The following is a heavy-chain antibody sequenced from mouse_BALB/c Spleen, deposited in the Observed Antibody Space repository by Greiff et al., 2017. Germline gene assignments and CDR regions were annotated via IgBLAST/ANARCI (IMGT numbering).Heavy chain of an antibody. CDR3: ATNGNYLYYAMDY. J-gene: IGHJ4*01. CDR2: IWGDGST. CDR1: GFSLTGYG. V-gene: IGHV2-6-7*01. D-gene: IGHD2-1*01. Sequence: VQRVESGPGLVAPSQSLSITCTVSGFSLTGYGVNWVRQPPGKGLEWLGMIWGDGSTDYNSALKSRLSISKDNSKSQVFLKMNSLQTDDTARYYCATNGNYLYYAMDYWGQGTSVTVSS.